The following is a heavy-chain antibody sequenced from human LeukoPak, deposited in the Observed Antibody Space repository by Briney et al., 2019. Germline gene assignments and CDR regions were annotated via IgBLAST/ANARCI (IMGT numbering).Heavy chain of an antibody. CDR3: AKDSEPDYGDYGYFDY. D-gene: IGHD4-17*01. CDR1: GFTFSSYG. V-gene: IGHV3-30*18. Sequence: GGSLRLSCAASGFTFSSYGMHWVRQAPGKGLEWVAIISHDGSNKYYADSVKGRFTISRDNSKNTLYLQMNSLRAEDTAVYYCAKDSEPDYGDYGYFDYWGQGTLVTVSS. CDR2: ISHDGSNK. J-gene: IGHJ4*02.